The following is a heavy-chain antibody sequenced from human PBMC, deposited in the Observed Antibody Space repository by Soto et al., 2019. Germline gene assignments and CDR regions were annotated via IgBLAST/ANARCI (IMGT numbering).Heavy chain of an antibody. D-gene: IGHD3-10*02. J-gene: IGHJ4*02. Sequence: QVQLVQSGAEVKTLGSSVKVSCKASGGIFTRYDIRWVRQAPGQGLEWMGAIIPIFGTANYAQKFQGRVTITADATTSTAYMELSSLRSEDTAMYYCAINEGRDVSTFDYWGQGTLVTVSS. CDR3: AINEGRDVSTFDY. CDR1: GGIFTRYD. CDR2: IIPIFGTA. V-gene: IGHV1-69*01.